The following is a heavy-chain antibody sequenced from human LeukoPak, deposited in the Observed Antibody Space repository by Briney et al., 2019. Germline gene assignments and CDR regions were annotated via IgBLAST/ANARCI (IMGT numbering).Heavy chain of an antibody. CDR1: GFTFSSHW. CDR2: IKYDASST. D-gene: IGHD1-26*01. V-gene: IGHV3-74*01. CDR3: ARGATYAYYQDY. Sequence: GGSLRLSCADSGFTFSSHWMHWVRQAPGKGLVWVSRIKYDASSTSYADSVKGRFTISRDNAKNTLYLQMNSLRAEDTAVYYCARGATYAYYQDYWGQGTLVTVSP. J-gene: IGHJ4*02.